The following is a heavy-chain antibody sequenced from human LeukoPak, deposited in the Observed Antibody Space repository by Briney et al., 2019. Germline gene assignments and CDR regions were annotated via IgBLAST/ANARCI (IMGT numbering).Heavy chain of an antibody. J-gene: IGHJ4*02. V-gene: IGHV1-18*01. CDR1: GYTFTSYG. CDR3: ARLKGVVPAANPRSFDY. D-gene: IGHD2-2*01. Sequence: ASVKVSCKASGYTFTSYGISWVRQAPGQGLEWMGWISAYNGNTNYAQKFQGRVTMTTDTSTSTAYMELRSLRSDDTAVYYCARLKGVVPAANPRSFDYWGQGTLVTVSS. CDR2: ISAYNGNT.